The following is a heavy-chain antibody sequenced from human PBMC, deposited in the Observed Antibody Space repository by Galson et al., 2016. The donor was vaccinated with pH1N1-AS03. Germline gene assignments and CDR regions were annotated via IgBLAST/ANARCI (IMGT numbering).Heavy chain of an antibody. CDR1: GASITNADHY. CDR3: ARRYFWNGQHDY. J-gene: IGHJ4*01. D-gene: IGHD1-1*01. V-gene: IGHV4-30-4*01. CDR2: IYYTGRT. Sequence: TLSLTCSVSGASITNADHYWSWIRQSPGQGLEWLGDIYYTGRTYYTTSLGGRASMSVDTTKQQFSLLLTSVTAADSAVYFCARRYFWNGQHDYWGQGMMVTVSS.